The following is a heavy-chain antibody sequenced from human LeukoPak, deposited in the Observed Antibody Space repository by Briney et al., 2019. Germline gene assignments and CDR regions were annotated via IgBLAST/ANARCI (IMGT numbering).Heavy chain of an antibody. CDR2: INHSGST. J-gene: IGHJ6*02. V-gene: IGHV4-34*01. CDR1: GGSFSGYY. Sequence: SETLSLTCAVYGGSFSGYYWSWIRQPPGKGLEWIGEINHSGSTNYNPSLKSRVTISVDTSKNQFSLKLSSVTAADTAVYYCARNWVSYGMDVWGQGTTVTVSS. D-gene: IGHD2-8*01. CDR3: ARNWVSYGMDV.